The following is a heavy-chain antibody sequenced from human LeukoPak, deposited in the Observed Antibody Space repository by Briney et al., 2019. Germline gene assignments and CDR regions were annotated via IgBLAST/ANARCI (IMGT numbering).Heavy chain of an antibody. Sequence: GESLEISCKGSGYSFTSYWIGWVRQMPGKGLEWMGIIYSGDSDTRYSPSFQGQVTISADKSISTAYLQWSSLKASDTAMYYCARQAKQYGSSWYSFDYWGQGTLVTVSS. CDR1: GYSFTSYW. D-gene: IGHD6-13*01. CDR2: IYSGDSDT. J-gene: IGHJ4*02. CDR3: ARQAKQYGSSWYSFDY. V-gene: IGHV5-51*01.